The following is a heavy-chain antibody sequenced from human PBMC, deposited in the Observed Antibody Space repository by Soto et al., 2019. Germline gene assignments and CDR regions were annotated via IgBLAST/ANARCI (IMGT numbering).Heavy chain of an antibody. CDR1: GGSFSGYY. Sequence: SSETLSLTCAVYGGSFSGYYWSWIRQPPGKGLEWIGEINYSGSTNYNPSLKSRVTISVDTSKNQFSLKLSSVTAADTAVYYRARGFLRFLEWLPRDYGMDVWGQGTTVTVSS. D-gene: IGHD3-3*01. J-gene: IGHJ6*02. CDR2: INYSGST. V-gene: IGHV4-34*01. CDR3: ARGFLRFLEWLPRDYGMDV.